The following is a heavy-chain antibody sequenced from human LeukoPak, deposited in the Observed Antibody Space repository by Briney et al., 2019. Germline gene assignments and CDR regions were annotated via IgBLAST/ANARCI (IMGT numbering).Heavy chain of an antibody. Sequence: SETLSLTCTVSGDSISSGDYYWSWIRQPAGKGLEWIWRISSSGSTNYNPSLKSRVTISVDTSKNQFSLKLSSVTAADTAVYFCAESRHYDIFVYWGQGTLVTVSS. J-gene: IGHJ4*02. CDR3: AESRHYDIFVY. CDR1: GDSISSGDYY. D-gene: IGHD3-9*01. CDR2: ISSSGST. V-gene: IGHV4-61*02.